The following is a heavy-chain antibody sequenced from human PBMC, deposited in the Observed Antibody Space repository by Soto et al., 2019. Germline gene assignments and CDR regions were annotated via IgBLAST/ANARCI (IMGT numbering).Heavy chain of an antibody. CDR1: GGSISSGDYY. CDR2: IYYSGST. J-gene: IGHJ4*02. Sequence: QVQLQESGPGLVKPSQTLSLTCTVSGGSISSGDYYWSWIRQPPGKGLEWIGYIYYSGSTYYNPSLKXRXTXSXXTSKHQFSLKLSSVTAADTAVYYCARARGARYFDYWGQGTLVTVSS. V-gene: IGHV4-30-4*01. CDR3: ARARGARYFDY. D-gene: IGHD2-15*01.